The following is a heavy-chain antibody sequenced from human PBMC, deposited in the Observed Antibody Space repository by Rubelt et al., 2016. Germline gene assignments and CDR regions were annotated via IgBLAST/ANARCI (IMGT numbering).Heavy chain of an antibody. CDR1: GFTFSNYA. J-gene: IGHJ3*02. Sequence: GQPGGSLRLSCAASGFTFSNYAMSWVRQAPGKGLEWVSSISSNGGRTYYADSVKGRFTISRDNSKNTLNLQMNSLRAEDTALYYCATLPSALAIWGQGTMVIVS. V-gene: IGHV3-23*01. CDR3: ATLPSALAI. CDR2: ISSNGGRT.